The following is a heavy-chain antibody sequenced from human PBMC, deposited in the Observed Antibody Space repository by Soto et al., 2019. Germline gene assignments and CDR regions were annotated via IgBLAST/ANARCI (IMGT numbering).Heavy chain of an antibody. D-gene: IGHD2-15*01. CDR3: ARDQGGVVVVAATGGWFDP. CDR1: GFTFTTYG. CDR2: IWYDGSNK. V-gene: IGHV3-33*01. J-gene: IGHJ5*02. Sequence: QVQLVESGGGVVQPGRSLRLSCAASGFTFTTYGMHWVRQAPGKGLEWVAVIWYDGSNKYYAESVKGRFTISRDNSKNTVYLQMNSLRTEDTAVYYCARDQGGVVVVAATGGWFDPWAREPWSPSPQ.